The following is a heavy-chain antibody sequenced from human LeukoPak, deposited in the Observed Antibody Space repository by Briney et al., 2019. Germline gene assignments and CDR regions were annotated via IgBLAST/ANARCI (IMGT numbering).Heavy chain of an antibody. J-gene: IGHJ4*02. V-gene: IGHV4-39*01. CDR3: ARLRIVGATIDY. CDR2: IYYSGST. D-gene: IGHD1-26*01. CDR1: GGSISSSSYY. Sequence: SSETLSLTCTVSGGSISSSSYYWGWIRQPPGKGLEWIGSIYYSGSTYYNPSLKSRVTISADTSKNQFSLKLSSVTAADTAVYYCARLRIVGATIDYWGQGTLVTVPS.